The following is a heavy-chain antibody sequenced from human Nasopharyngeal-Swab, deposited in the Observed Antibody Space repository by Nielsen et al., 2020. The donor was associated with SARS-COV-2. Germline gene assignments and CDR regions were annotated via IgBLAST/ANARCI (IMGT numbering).Heavy chain of an antibody. D-gene: IGHD1-7*01. CDR1: GFTFSSYG. Sequence: GGSLRLSCAASGFTFSSYGMHWVRQAPGKGLEWLAVIWYDGSNKYYADSVKGRFTISRDNSKNTLYLQMNSLRAEDTAVYYCARDIPFAVTGTTPPDAFDIWGQGTMVTVSS. CDR3: ARDIPFAVTGTTPPDAFDI. V-gene: IGHV3-33*01. J-gene: IGHJ3*02. CDR2: IWYDGSNK.